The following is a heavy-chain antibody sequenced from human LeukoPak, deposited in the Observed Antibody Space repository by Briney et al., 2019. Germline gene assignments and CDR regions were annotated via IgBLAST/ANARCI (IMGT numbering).Heavy chain of an antibody. CDR2: IKQDGGEK. CDR3: ARHYSAGSLDS. CDR1: GFPLHFQL. Sequence: GGSLRLSCAASGFPLHFQLMNGVPQARGKAVEWGDNIKQDGGEKYYVASVKGRFTISRNNAQNTLYLQINSLRAEDTAVYYCARHYSAGSLDSWGQESLVTVSP. D-gene: IGHD2-15*01. J-gene: IGHJ4*02. V-gene: IGHV3-7*04.